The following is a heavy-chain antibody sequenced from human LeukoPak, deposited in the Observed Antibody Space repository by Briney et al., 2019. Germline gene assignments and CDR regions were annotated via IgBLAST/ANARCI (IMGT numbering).Heavy chain of an antibody. D-gene: IGHD1-14*01. CDR2: ISSSSSYI. CDR1: GFTFSSYS. CDR3: ARGGIDAFDI. Sequence: GGSLRLSCAASGFTFSSYSMTWVRQAPGKGLEWVSSISSSSSYIYYADSVKGRFTISRDNAKNSLYLQMNSLRAEDTAVYYCARGGIDAFDIWGQGTMVTVSS. J-gene: IGHJ3*02. V-gene: IGHV3-21*01.